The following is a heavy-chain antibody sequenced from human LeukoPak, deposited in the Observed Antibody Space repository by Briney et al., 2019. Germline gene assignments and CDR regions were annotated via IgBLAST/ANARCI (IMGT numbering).Heavy chain of an antibody. CDR1: GGSISSFF. Sequence: SETLSLTCSVSGGSISSFFWSWIRQPPGKGLEWLGCIDYSGSTQYNPSLKSRVTISVDTSKQQFSLKLSSVTAADTAVYYCARDLELERNRWNYFESWGQGTLVTVSS. D-gene: IGHD1-1*01. V-gene: IGHV4-59*01. CDR2: IDYSGST. CDR3: ARDLELERNRWNYFES. J-gene: IGHJ4*02.